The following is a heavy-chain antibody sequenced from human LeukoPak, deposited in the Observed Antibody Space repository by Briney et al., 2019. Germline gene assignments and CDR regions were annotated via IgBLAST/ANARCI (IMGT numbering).Heavy chain of an antibody. CDR2: INHSGST. CDR3: ARGKREWLVPGNWFDP. Sequence: SETLSLTCAVYGGSFSGYYWSWIRQPPGKGLEWIGEINHSGSTNYNPSLKSRVTISVDTSKNQFSLKLSSVTAADTAVYYCARGKREWLVPGNWFDPWGQGTLVTVSS. V-gene: IGHV4-34*01. J-gene: IGHJ5*02. CDR1: GGSFSGYY. D-gene: IGHD6-19*01.